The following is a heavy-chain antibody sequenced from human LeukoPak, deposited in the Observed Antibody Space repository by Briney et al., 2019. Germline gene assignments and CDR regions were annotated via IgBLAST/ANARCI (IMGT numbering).Heavy chain of an antibody. CDR3: ARAAVVVAATPYYFDY. V-gene: IGHV4-59*12. J-gene: IGHJ4*02. CDR2: IYYSGST. Sequence: PSETLSLTCTVSGGSISSYYWSWIRQPPGKGLEWIGYIYYSGSTNYNPSLKSRVTISVDTSKNQFSLKLSSVTAADTAVYYCARAAVVVAATPYYFDYWGQGTLVTVSS. D-gene: IGHD2-15*01. CDR1: GGSISSYY.